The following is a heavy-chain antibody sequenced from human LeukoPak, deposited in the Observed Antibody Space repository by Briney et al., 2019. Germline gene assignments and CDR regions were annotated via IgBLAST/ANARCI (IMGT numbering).Heavy chain of an antibody. CDR1: GFTFSSYE. J-gene: IGHJ3*02. CDR3: AREGYYDILTGDAFDI. Sequence: PGGSLRLSCAASGFTFSSYEMNWVRQAPGKGLEWVANIKQDGSEKYYVDSVKGRFTISRDNAKNSLYLQMNSLRAEDTAVYYCAREGYYDILTGDAFDIWGQGTMVTVSS. CDR2: IKQDGSEK. V-gene: IGHV3-7*01. D-gene: IGHD3-9*01.